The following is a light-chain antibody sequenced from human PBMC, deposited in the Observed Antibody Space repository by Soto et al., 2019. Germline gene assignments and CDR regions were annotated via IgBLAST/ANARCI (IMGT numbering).Light chain of an antibody. V-gene: IGKV3-15*01. CDR3: QQYNNWWT. CDR1: QSVSSN. J-gene: IGKJ1*01. Sequence: EIVMTQSPATLSVSPGERATLSCRASQSVSSNLAWYQQKPGQAPRLLIYGASTRATGIPARFSGSGSGTEFTLTISGLQSEDFAVYYCQQYNNWWTFGQGTKVDSK. CDR2: GAS.